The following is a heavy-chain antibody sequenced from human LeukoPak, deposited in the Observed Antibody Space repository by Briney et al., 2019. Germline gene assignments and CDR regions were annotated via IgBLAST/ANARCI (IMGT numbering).Heavy chain of an antibody. V-gene: IGHV4-59*01. CDR1: GGSISSYY. CDR3: ARVAAAYVAYYFDY. D-gene: IGHD2-2*01. Sequence: SETLSLTCTVSGGSISSYYWSWIRQPPGKGLEWIGYIYYSGSTNYNPSLKSRVTISVDTSKNQFSLKLSSVTAADTAAYYCARVAAAYVAYYFDYWGQGTLVTVSS. J-gene: IGHJ4*02. CDR2: IYYSGST.